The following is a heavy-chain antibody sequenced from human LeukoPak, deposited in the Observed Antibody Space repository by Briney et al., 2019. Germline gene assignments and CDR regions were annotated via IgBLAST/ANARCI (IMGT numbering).Heavy chain of an antibody. CDR3: ARLLGGDCRSANCQNFDY. CDR2: ISPTRGAT. CDR1: GYSFTAYY. D-gene: IGHD2-2*01. Sequence: ASVKVSCKASGYSFTAYYMHWVRQAPGQGLEWMGWISPTRGATNFAQKFQGRVTMTGDTSTSTVYMELRSLTSDDTAVYYCARLLGGDCRSANCQNFDYWGQGTLVIVSS. J-gene: IGHJ4*02. V-gene: IGHV1-2*02.